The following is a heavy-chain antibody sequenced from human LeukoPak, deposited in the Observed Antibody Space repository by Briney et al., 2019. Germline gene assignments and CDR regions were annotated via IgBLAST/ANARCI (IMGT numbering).Heavy chain of an antibody. V-gene: IGHV3-48*03. CDR3: ARDVRNGGNSGLRYYYYYYMDV. Sequence: GGSLRLSCAASGFTFSSYEMNWVRQAPGKGLEWVSYISSSGSTIYYADSVKGRFTISRDNSKNTLYLQMNSLRAEDTAVYYCARDVRNGGNSGLRYYYYYYMDVWGKGTTVTISS. CDR2: ISSSGSTI. CDR1: GFTFSSYE. D-gene: IGHD4-23*01. J-gene: IGHJ6*03.